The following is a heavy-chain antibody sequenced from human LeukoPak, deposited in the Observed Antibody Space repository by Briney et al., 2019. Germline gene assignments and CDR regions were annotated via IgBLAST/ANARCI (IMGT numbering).Heavy chain of an antibody. V-gene: IGHV1-46*01. CDR3: ARSSTSDY. J-gene: IGHJ4*02. CDR1: GGIFSSYA. D-gene: IGHD2-2*01. Sequence: GASVKVSCKASGGIFSSYAISWVRQAPGQGLEWMGIINPSGGSTTYAQKFQGRVTMTRDTSTSTVYMELSSLRSEDTAVYYCARSSTSDYWGQGTLVTVSS. CDR2: INPSGGST.